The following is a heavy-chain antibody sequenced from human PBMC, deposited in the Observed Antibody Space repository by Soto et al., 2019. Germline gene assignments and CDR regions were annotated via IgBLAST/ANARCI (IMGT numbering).Heavy chain of an antibody. CDR2: SSNSGTFS. CDR3: ARSGDNYNRLDY. J-gene: IGHJ4*02. CDR1: GFTFSDYY. V-gene: IGHV3-11*06. D-gene: IGHD1-1*01. Sequence: GSLILSREGSGFTFSDYYISLIRQAPGKGLEWISYSSNSGTFSRYADSVKGRFSISRNNTKNLLYLQMNSLRAEDTAVYYCARSGDNYNRLDYWGQGTPVTVSS.